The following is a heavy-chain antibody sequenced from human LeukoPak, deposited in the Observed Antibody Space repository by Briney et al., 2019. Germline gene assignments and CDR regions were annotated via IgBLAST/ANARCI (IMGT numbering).Heavy chain of an antibody. V-gene: IGHV4-59*08. D-gene: IGHD6-19*01. CDR1: GGSISSYS. J-gene: IGHJ4*02. Sequence: RASETLSLTCIVSGGSISSYSWNWIRQSPGKGLEWVGYISHSGTTSYNPSLKSRVTISVDTSKNQLSLKLTSVTAADTAVYYCARWDDSAWAFGNWGPGTLVTVSS. CDR2: ISHSGTT. CDR3: ARWDDSAWAFGN.